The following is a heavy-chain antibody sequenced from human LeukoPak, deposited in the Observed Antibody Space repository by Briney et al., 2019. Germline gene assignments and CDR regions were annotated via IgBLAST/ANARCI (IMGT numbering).Heavy chain of an antibody. CDR2: IYYSGST. J-gene: IGHJ4*02. V-gene: IGHV4-59*01. Sequence: SETLSLTCTVSGGSISSYYWSWIRQPPGKGLEWIGYIYYSGSTNYNPSLKSRVTISVDTSKNQFSLKLSSVTAADTAVYYCARIGHEDYYFDYWGQGALVTVSS. CDR3: ARIGHEDYYFDY. CDR1: GGSISSYY.